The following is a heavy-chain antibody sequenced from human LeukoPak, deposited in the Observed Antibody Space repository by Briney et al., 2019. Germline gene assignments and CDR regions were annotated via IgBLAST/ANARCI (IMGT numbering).Heavy chain of an antibody. V-gene: IGHV3-30*02. CDR2: IRYDGSNK. CDR3: AKDRRELLNHNWFDP. J-gene: IGHJ5*02. D-gene: IGHD1-26*01. CDR1: GFTFSSYG. Sequence: GGSLRLSCAASGFTFSSYGMHWVRQAPGKGLEWVAFIRYDGSNKYYADSVKGRFTISRDNSKNTLYLQMNSLRAEDTAVYYCAKDRRELLNHNWFDPWGQGTLVTVSS.